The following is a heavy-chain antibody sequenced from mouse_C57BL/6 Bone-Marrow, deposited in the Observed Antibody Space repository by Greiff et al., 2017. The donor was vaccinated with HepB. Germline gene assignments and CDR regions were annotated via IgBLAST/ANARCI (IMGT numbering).Heavy chain of an antibody. CDR3: ARSPLPPFDY. Sequence: QVQLQHSGAELARPGASVKLSCKASGYTFTSYGISWVKQRTGQGLEWIGEIYPRSGNTYYNEKFKGKATLTADKSSSTAYMELRSLTSEDSAVYFCARSPLPPFDYWGQGTTLTVSS. V-gene: IGHV1-81*01. J-gene: IGHJ2*01. D-gene: IGHD2-10*01. CDR2: IYPRSGNT. CDR1: GYTFTSYG.